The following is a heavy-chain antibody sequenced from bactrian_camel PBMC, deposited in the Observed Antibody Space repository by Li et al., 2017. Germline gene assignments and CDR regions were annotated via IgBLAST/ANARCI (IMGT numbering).Heavy chain of an antibody. J-gene: IGHJ6*01. Sequence: DVQLVESGGDLVRPGGSLRLSCAASGFTFSGYTMTWVRQAPGKGLEWVSGINGANGRTYYAPSVRGRFTISRDNARNTVTLQMYDLKTEDAGVYYVAMNLGYWGHGTQVTVS. CDR2: INGANGRT. CDR1: GFTFSGYT. V-gene: IGHV3S40*01. D-gene: IGHD3*01. CDR3: AMNLGY.